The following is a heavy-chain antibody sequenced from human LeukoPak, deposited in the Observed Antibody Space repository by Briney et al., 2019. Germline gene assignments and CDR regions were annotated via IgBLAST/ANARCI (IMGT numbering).Heavy chain of an antibody. CDR3: ARGGLSIMGY. Sequence: PGGSLRLSCGASGITFSSYSMNWVRQAPGKGLEWVSYISSSGSTKYYADSVKGRFTISRDNARNSLYLQMNSLRAEDTAVYFCARGGLSIMGYWGQGTLVIVSS. V-gene: IGHV3-48*01. CDR2: ISSSGSTK. CDR1: GITFSSYS. D-gene: IGHD2/OR15-2a*01. J-gene: IGHJ4*02.